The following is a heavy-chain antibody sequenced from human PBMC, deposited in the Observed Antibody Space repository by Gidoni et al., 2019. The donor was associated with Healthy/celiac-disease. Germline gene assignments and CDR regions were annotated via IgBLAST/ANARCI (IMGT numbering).Heavy chain of an antibody. CDR3: ARGGGAARSWFDP. J-gene: IGHJ5*02. CDR2: IYYSGST. D-gene: IGHD6-6*01. V-gene: IGHV4-59*01. Sequence: QVQLQESGPGLVKPSETLSLTCTVSGGSISSYYWSWIRQPPGKGLEWIGYIYYSGSTNYNPSLKSRVTISVDTSKNQFSLKLSSVTAADTAVYYCARGGGAARSWFDPWGQGTLVTVSS. CDR1: GGSISSYY.